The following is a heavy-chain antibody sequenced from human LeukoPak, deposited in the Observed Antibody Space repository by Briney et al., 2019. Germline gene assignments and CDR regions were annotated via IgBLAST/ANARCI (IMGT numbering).Heavy chain of an antibody. J-gene: IGHJ5*02. CDR1: GGFITTHDNY. CDR2: ISHSGNT. CDR3: ARLYFDFLSGYLDH. V-gene: IGHV4-39*02. D-gene: IGHD3-3*01. Sequence: PSETLSLTCTVSGGFITTHDNYWGWIRQPPGKGLEWIGSISHSGNTHYSPSLQSRVTMSADTSRNNFSLKLSSVTAADTAVYYCARLYFDFLSGYLDHWGQGTLVTVSS.